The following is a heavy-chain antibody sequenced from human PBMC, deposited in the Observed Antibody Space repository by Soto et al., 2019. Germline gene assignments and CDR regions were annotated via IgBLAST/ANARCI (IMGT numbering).Heavy chain of an antibody. CDR2: IYYSGST. CDR3: ARTAYCGGDCYSAAFDI. D-gene: IGHD2-21*01. J-gene: IGHJ3*02. Sequence: SETLSLTCTVSGGSISSGGYYWSWIRRHPGKGLEWIGYIYYSGSTYYNPSLKSRVTISVDTPKNQFSLKLSSVTAADTAVYYCARTAYCGGDCYSAAFDIWGQGTMVTVSS. V-gene: IGHV4-31*03. CDR1: GGSISSGGYY.